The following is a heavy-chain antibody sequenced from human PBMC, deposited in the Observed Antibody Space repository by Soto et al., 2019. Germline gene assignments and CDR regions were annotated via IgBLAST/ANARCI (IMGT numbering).Heavy chain of an antibody. CDR3: ARGDYYDTSGPFSDAFDI. CDR1: RFTFTSYS. V-gene: IGHV3-21*06. J-gene: IGHJ3*02. D-gene: IGHD3-22*01. CDR2: ISRSSNYI. Sequence: GGSLRLSCAASRFTFTSYSMNWVRQAPGKGLEWVSSISRSSNYIYYADSVKGRFTISRDNAKNSLYLQMNSLRAEDTAVYYCARGDYYDTSGPFSDAFDIWGQGTMVTVSS.